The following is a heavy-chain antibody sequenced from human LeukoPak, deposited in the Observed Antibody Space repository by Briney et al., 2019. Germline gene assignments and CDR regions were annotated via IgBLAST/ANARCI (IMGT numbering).Heavy chain of an antibody. D-gene: IGHD2-8*01. Sequence: SGTLSLTCAVSGGSISSSTNWWRWVRQPPGKGLEWIGEIYHSGDTNYNPSLKSRITISVDKSQNQFSLKLNSLTAADTAVYYCATNGYYCMDVWGKGTTVTVSS. CDR2: IYHSGDT. J-gene: IGHJ6*03. CDR3: ATNGYYCMDV. V-gene: IGHV4-4*02. CDR1: GGSISSSTNW.